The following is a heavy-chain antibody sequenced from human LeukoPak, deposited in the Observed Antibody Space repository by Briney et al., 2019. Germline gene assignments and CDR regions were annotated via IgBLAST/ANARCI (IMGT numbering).Heavy chain of an antibody. CDR3: ARATSYGDYGAAYFDY. CDR1: GGSISSYY. Sequence: PSETLSLTCTVSGGSISSYYCSWIRQPPGKGLEWIGYIYYSGSTNYNPSLKSRVTITVDTSKNQFSLKLSSVTAADTAVYYCARATSYGDYGAAYFDYWGQGTLVTVSS. J-gene: IGHJ4*02. CDR2: IYYSGST. D-gene: IGHD4-17*01. V-gene: IGHV4-59*01.